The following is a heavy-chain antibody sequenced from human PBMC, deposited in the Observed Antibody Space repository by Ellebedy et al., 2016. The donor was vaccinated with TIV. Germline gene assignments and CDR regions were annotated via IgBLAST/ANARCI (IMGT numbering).Heavy chain of an antibody. J-gene: IGHJ3*02. CDR2: INQDGSDK. Sequence: GGSLRLSCAASRFSFSSYWMSWVRQVPGKGLEWVANINQDGSDKYYVDSVKGRFTISRDNAKNSLYLQMNSLGAEDTSLYYCATDGSYGDYRSPAHAFVIWGQGTMVPVSP. CDR3: ATDGSYGDYRSPAHAFVI. CDR1: RFSFSSYW. D-gene: IGHD4-17*01. V-gene: IGHV3-7*01.